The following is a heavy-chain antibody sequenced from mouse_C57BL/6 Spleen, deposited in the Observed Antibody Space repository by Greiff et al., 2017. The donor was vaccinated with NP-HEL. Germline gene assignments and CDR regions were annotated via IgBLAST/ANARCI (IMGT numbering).Heavy chain of an antibody. CDR2: FHPYNDDT. Sequence: QVQLQQSGAELVKPGASVKMSCKASGYTFTTYPIEWMKQNPGKSLEWIGNFHPYNDDTTYNEKFKGKATLTVEKSSSTVYLELSRLTSDNSSVYYCARRSGSSWDWYFDDWGTGTTVTVSS. J-gene: IGHJ1*03. CDR1: GYTFTTYP. D-gene: IGHD1-1*01. V-gene: IGHV1-47*01. CDR3: ARRSGSSWDWYFDD.